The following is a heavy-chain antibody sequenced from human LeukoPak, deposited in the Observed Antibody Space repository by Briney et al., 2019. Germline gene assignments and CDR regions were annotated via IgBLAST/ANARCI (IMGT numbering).Heavy chain of an antibody. Sequence: ASVKVSCKASGYTFTVYYMHWVRQAPGQGLEWMGRINPNSGGTNYAQKFQGRVTMTRDTSISTAYMELSRLRSDDTAVYYCARDRDYVDTAMVGEGYYYYGMDVWGQGTTVTVSS. CDR1: GYTFTVYY. CDR2: INPNSGGT. V-gene: IGHV1-2*06. J-gene: IGHJ6*02. D-gene: IGHD5-18*01. CDR3: ARDRDYVDTAMVGEGYYYYGMDV.